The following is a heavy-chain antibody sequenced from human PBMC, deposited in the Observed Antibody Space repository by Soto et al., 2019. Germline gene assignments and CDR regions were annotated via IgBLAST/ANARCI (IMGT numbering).Heavy chain of an antibody. J-gene: IGHJ5*02. D-gene: IGHD3-3*01. V-gene: IGHV4-39*01. CDR1: GGSISSSSYY. Sequence: QLQLQESGPGLVKPSETLSLTCTVSGGSISSSSYYWGWIRQPPGKGLEWIGSIYYSGSTYYNPSLKSRVTISVDTSKYQFSLKLSSVTAADTAVYYCARPGPSRHTIFGVVSSQYNWFDPWGQGTLVTVSS. CDR2: IYYSGST. CDR3: ARPGPSRHTIFGVVSSQYNWFDP.